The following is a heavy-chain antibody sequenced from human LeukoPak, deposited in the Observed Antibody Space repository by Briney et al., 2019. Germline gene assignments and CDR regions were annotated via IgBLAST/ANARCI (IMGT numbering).Heavy chain of an antibody. V-gene: IGHV4-4*02. J-gene: IGHJ5*02. CDR2: IYHSGST. CDR1: GGSIGSSNW. D-gene: IGHD3-10*01. Sequence: SETLSLTCAVSGGSIGSSNWWSWVRQPPGKGLECIGEIYHSGSTNYNPSLKSRVTISVDKSKNQFSLKLSSVTAADTAVYYCASRVLLWFGESNHPRGFDPWGQGTLVTVSS. CDR3: ASRVLLWFGESNHPRGFDP.